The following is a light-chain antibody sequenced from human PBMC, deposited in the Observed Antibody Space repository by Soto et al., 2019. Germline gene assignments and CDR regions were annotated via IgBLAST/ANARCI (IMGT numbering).Light chain of an antibody. CDR1: SSDVGRYNY. Sequence: QSALTQPASVSGSPGQSIAISCTGTSSDVGRYNYVSWYQQHPGKAPKVIIYEVSNRPSGVSNRFSGSKSGNTASLTISGLQAEDEADYYCSAYTTSSTTLDVFGTGTKLTVL. CDR3: SAYTTSSTTLDV. CDR2: EVS. V-gene: IGLV2-14*01. J-gene: IGLJ1*01.